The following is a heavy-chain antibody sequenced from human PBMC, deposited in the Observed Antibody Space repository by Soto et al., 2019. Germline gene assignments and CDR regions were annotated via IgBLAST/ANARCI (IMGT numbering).Heavy chain of an antibody. Sequence: KPSETLSLTCTVSGGSISSYYWSWIRQPPGKGLEWIGYIYYSGSTNYNPSLKSRVTISVDTSKNQFSLKLSSVTAADTAVYYCARDPGWGLAAAAPGGGMDVWGQGTTVTVSS. CDR3: ARDPGWGLAAAAPGGGMDV. J-gene: IGHJ6*02. V-gene: IGHV4-59*01. CDR2: IYYSGST. D-gene: IGHD6-13*01. CDR1: GGSISSYY.